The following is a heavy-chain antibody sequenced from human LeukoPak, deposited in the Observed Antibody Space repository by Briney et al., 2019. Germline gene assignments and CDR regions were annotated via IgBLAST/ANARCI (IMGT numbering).Heavy chain of an antibody. D-gene: IGHD2-2*01. V-gene: IGHV4-34*01. Sequence: KTGGSLRLSCAASGFTFSSYWMSWVRQPPGKGLEWIGEINHSGSTNYNPSLKSRVTISVDTSKNQFSLKLSSVTAADTAVYYCARGRGYRKVPVKRSNWFDPWGQGTLVTVSS. CDR2: INHSGST. J-gene: IGHJ5*02. CDR3: ARGRGYRKVPVKRSNWFDP. CDR1: GFTFSSYW.